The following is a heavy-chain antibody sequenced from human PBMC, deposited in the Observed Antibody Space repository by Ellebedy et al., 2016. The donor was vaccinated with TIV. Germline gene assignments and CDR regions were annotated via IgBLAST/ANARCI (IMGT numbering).Heavy chain of an antibody. CDR1: GGSISTYY. Sequence: MPSETLSLTCTVSGGSISTYYWSWIRQPPGKGLEWIGYIYYSGSTKYNPSLKSRVTMPVDTSKNQFSLKMSSVTAADTAVYYCARDSGGSGSYFGGFDYWGQGALVTVSS. J-gene: IGHJ4*02. CDR2: IYYSGST. V-gene: IGHV4-59*12. D-gene: IGHD3-10*01. CDR3: ARDSGGSGSYFGGFDY.